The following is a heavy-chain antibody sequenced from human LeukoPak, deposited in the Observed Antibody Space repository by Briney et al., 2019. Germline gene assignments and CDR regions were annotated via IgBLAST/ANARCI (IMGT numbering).Heavy chain of an antibody. CDR3: ASSVHVPGPFDY. D-gene: IGHD3-10*01. J-gene: IGHJ4*02. Sequence: SVKVSCKASGGTFSSYAISWVRQAPGQGLESMGGIIPIFGTANYAQKFQGRVTITTDESTSTAYMELSSLRSEDTAVYYCASSVHVPGPFDYWGRGTLVTVSS. V-gene: IGHV1-69*05. CDR1: GGTFSSYA. CDR2: IIPIFGTA.